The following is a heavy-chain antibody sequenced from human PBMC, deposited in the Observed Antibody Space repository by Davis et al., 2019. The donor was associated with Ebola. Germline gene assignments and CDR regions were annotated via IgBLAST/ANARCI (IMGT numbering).Heavy chain of an antibody. CDR3: ARMGTDSSGWYYFDY. V-gene: IGHV3-30-3*01. CDR1: GFTFSSYA. D-gene: IGHD6-19*01. J-gene: IGHJ4*02. Sequence: PGGSLRLSCAASGFTFSSYAMHWVRQAPGKGLEWVAVISYDGSNKYYADSVKGRFTISRDNSKNTLYLQMNSLRAEDTAVYYCARMGTDSSGWYYFDYWGQGTLVTVSS. CDR2: ISYDGSNK.